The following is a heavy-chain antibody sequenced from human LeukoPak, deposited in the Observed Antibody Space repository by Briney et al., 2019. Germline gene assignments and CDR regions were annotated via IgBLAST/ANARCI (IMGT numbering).Heavy chain of an antibody. CDR2: LSGSGSST. J-gene: IGHJ4*02. Sequence: GGSLRLSCAGSGFTFSSYAMNWVRQAPGQGLEWVPGLSGSGSSTYYADSVKGRFTVSRDDSKNTLYLQMNSLRAEDTAIYYCVKGRGSVYSTMGILDYWGQGTLVTVSS. CDR3: VKGRGSVYSTMGILDY. CDR1: GFTFSSYA. V-gene: IGHV3-23*01. D-gene: IGHD3-22*01.